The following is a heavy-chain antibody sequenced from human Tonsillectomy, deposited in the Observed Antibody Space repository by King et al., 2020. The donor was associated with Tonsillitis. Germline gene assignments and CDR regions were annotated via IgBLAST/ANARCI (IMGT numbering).Heavy chain of an antibody. Sequence: VQLVESGGGVVQPGRSLRLSCAASGFIFSGHAMHWVRQTPGKGLEWVAAISFDGNKEYYGDSVRGRFTISRDNSENTLDLQMNSLTAADTAVYYCARDNYGYSGSFHGYWGQGTLVTVSS. D-gene: IGHD1-26*01. V-gene: IGHV3-30*01. CDR3: ARDNYGYSGSFHGY. CDR1: GFIFSGHA. CDR2: ISFDGNKE. J-gene: IGHJ4*02.